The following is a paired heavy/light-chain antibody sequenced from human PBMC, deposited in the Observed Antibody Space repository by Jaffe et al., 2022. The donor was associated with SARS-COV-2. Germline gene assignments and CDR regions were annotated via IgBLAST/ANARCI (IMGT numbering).Light chain of an antibody. V-gene: IGKV1-27*01. CDR1: QAISNY. CDR2: ATS. CDR3: QKYNSAPYT. Sequence: DTQMTQSPSSLSASVGDRVTITCRASQAISNYLAWYQQKPGKAPKSLIYATSTLQSGVPSRFSGSGSGTDFTLTISSLQPEDVATYYCQKYNSAPYTFGQGTKLEIK. J-gene: IGKJ2*01.
Heavy chain of an antibody. CDR3: ARDLRRCSSITCQPYYYMDV. CDR1: GFTFDDYA. CDR2: ISWNSGRI. V-gene: IGHV3-9*01. J-gene: IGHJ6*03. D-gene: IGHD2-2*01. Sequence: EVQLVESGGGLIQPGRSLRLSCAASGFTFDDYAMHWVRQAPGKGLEWVSGISWNSGRIDYADSVKGRFTISRDNAKNSLYLQMNSLRAEDTALYYCARDLRRCSSITCQPYYYMDVWGKGTTVTVSS.